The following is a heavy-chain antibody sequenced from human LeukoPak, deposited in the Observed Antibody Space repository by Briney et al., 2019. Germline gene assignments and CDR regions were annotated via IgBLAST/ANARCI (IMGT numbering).Heavy chain of an antibody. CDR2: INHSGST. CDR3: ASYDSSGYYFDY. V-gene: IGHV4-34*01. Sequence: SETLSLTCAVYGGSFSGYYWSWIRQPPGKGLEWIGEINHSGSTNYNPSLKSRVTISVDTSKNQFSLKLSSVTAADTAVYYCASYDSSGYYFDYWGQGTLVTVSS. CDR1: GGSFSGYY. J-gene: IGHJ4*02. D-gene: IGHD3-22*01.